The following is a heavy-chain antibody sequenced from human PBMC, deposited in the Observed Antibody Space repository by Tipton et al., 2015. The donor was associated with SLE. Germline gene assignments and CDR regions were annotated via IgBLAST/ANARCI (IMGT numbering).Heavy chain of an antibody. CDR1: GGSISGYY. J-gene: IGHJ4*02. V-gene: IGHV4-4*08. Sequence: TLSLTCTVSGGSISGYYWTWIRQPPGKGLEWIGYIFPSGSTNYNPSLKSRVTISVDTSKNQFSLRLSSVTAADTAVYYCTGVGSGPGTDYWGQGTLVTVSS. D-gene: IGHD6-13*01. CDR3: TGVGSGPGTDY. CDR2: IFPSGST.